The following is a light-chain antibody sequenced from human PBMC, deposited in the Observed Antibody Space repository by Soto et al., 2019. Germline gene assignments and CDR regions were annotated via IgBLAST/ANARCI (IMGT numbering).Light chain of an antibody. Sequence: ERVMRHSPATLSVSPGERATLSCRASQSVSSNLAWYQQKPGQAPRLLIYGASSRATGIPDRFSGSGSGTDFTLTISGLEPEDFAVYYCQQYGNSRGTFGQGTKVDIK. CDR2: GAS. CDR1: QSVSSN. J-gene: IGKJ1*01. V-gene: IGKV3D-15*02. CDR3: QQYGNSRGT.